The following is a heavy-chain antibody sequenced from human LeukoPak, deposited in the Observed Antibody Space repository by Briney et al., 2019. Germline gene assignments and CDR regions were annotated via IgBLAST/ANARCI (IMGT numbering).Heavy chain of an antibody. D-gene: IGHD6-19*01. J-gene: IGHJ4*02. CDR2: IYHSGST. V-gene: IGHV4-4*02. CDR1: GGSISSSNW. Sequence: SETLSLTCAVSGGSISSSNWWSWVRQPPGKGLEWIGEIYHSGSTNYNPSLKSRVTISVDKSKNQFSLKLSSVTAADTAVYYCARDRVRSSGWYYFDYWGQGTLVTVSS. CDR3: ARDRVRSSGWYYFDY.